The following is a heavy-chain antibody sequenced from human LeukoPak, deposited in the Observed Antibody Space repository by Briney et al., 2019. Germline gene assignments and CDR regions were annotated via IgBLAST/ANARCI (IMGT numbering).Heavy chain of an antibody. CDR2: ISGSGGST. D-gene: IGHD6-13*01. V-gene: IGHV3-23*01. CDR1: GFTFGSYA. J-gene: IGHJ4*02. Sequence: GGSLRLSCAASGFTFGSYAMSWVRQAPGKGLEWVSAISGSGGSTYYADSVKGRFTISRDNSKNTLYLQMNSLRAEDTAVYYCAKAIVSVAAAGVAFDYWGQGTLVTVSS. CDR3: AKAIVSVAAAGVAFDY.